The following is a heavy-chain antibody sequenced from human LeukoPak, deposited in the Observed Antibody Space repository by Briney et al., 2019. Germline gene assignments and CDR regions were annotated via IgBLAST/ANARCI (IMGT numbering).Heavy chain of an antibody. CDR1: GGSFSGYY. Sequence: SETLSLTCAVYGGSFSGYYWSWIRQPPGKGLEWIGEINRSGSTNYNPAPERRGTTIVDTTKKKFSLTLSSVTGAEAAAYYFAGGKQQLVLRCFDHWGQGTLVTVSS. J-gene: IGHJ5*02. CDR2: INRSGST. V-gene: IGHV4-34*01. D-gene: IGHD6-13*01. CDR3: AGGKQQLVLRCFDH.